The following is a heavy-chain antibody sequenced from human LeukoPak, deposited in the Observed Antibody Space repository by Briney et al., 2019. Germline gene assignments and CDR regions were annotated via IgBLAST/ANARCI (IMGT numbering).Heavy chain of an antibody. Sequence: WVRQAPGKGLEWIGSIYYSGSTYYNPSLKSRVTISVDTSKNQFSLKLSSVTAADTAVYYCARAPLRLWFGELLREYYFDYWGQGTLVTVSS. CDR2: IYYSGST. D-gene: IGHD3-10*01. V-gene: IGHV4-39*07. CDR3: ARAPLRLWFGELLREYYFDY. J-gene: IGHJ4*02.